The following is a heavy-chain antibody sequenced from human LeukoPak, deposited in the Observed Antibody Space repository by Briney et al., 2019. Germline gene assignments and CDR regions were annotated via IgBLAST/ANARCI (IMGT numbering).Heavy chain of an antibody. D-gene: IGHD3-9*01. CDR1: GYTFTCYY. J-gene: IGHJ6*02. Sequence: ASVKVSCKASGYTFTCYYMHWVRQAPGRGLEWMGIINPSGGSTSYAQKFQGRVTMTRDTSTSTVYMELSSLRSEDTAVYYCARDQGYDILTGYYNVGGGYYYYYGMDVWGQGTTVTVSS. V-gene: IGHV1-46*01. CDR2: INPSGGST. CDR3: ARDQGYDILTGYYNVGGGYYYYYGMDV.